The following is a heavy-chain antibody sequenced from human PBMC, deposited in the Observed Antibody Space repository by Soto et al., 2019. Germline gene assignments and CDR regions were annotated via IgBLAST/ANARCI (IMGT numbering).Heavy chain of an antibody. CDR1: GGSISSGGYY. J-gene: IGHJ4*02. V-gene: IGHV4-31*03. CDR3: ARSFGVAAAGPFDY. CDR2: IYYSGST. D-gene: IGHD6-13*01. Sequence: QVQLQESGPGLVKPSQTLSLTCTVSGGSISSGGYYWSWIRQHPGKGLEWIGYIYYSGSTYYNPSLKSRVTRSVDTSKTQFSLKLSAVPAADTAVYDCARSFGVAAAGPFDYWGQGTLVTVSS.